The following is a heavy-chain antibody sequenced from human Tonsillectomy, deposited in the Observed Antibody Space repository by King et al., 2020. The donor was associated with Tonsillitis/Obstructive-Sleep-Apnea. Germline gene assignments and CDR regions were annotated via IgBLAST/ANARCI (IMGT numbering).Heavy chain of an antibody. CDR3: ARNFGDPDY. D-gene: IGHD4-17*01. V-gene: IGHV3-20*04. J-gene: IGHJ4*02. CDR2: INWNGDST. CDR1: GFTFDDYG. Sequence: VQLVESGGGVVRPGGSLRLSCAASGFTFDDYGMSWVRHVPGKGLEWISGINWNGDSTSYADSVKGRFAIFRDNTRNSLYLQMNTLRAEDTAFYYCARNFGDPDYWGQGTLVTVSS.